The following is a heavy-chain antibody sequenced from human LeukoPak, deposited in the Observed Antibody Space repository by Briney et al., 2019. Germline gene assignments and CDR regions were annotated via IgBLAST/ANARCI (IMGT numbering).Heavy chain of an antibody. D-gene: IGHD3-10*01. CDR3: ARGGNYVSGSFDS. Sequence: GGSLRLSCAASGFTFSSYWMHWVRQVPGKGLVWVSRLDSDASNTDYADSVKGRFTISRDNAKNTLYLQMNSLRAEDTAVYYCARGGNYVSGSFDSWGQGILVTVSS. V-gene: IGHV3-74*01. CDR1: GFTFSSYW. CDR2: LDSDASNT. J-gene: IGHJ5*01.